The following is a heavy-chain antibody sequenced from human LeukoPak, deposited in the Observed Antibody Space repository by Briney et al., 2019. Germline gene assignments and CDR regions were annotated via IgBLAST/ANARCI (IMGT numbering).Heavy chain of an antibody. D-gene: IGHD3-10*01. CDR1: GGSISSGDYY. V-gene: IGHV4-30-4*01. CDR3: ARGPYGSGSYY. J-gene: IGHJ4*02. CDR2: IYYSGTT. Sequence: PSETLSLTCTVSGGSISSGDYYWSWIRQPPGKGLEWIGYIYYSGTTYYNPSLKSRVTISVDTSKNQFSLKLTSVTAADTAVYFCARGPYGSGSYYWGQGTLVTVSS.